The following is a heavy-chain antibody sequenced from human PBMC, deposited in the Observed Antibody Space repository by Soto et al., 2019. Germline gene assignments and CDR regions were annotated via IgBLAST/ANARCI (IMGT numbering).Heavy chain of an antibody. J-gene: IGHJ6*03. D-gene: IGHD4-17*01. CDR2: INHSGGT. CDR1: GGSFSGYS. V-gene: IGHV4-34*01. Sequence: SETLSLTCAVDGGSFSGYSWSWIRQPSGQGLEWIGEINHSGGTNYNPSLKSRVTISVDTSKNQFSLKLSSVTAADRAVYYCAKGIGYGDYVLDYYYYHMDVWGKGTTVT. CDR3: AKGIGYGDYVLDYYYYHMDV.